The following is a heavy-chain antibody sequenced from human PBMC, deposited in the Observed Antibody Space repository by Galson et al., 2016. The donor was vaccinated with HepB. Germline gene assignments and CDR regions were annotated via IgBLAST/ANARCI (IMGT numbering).Heavy chain of an antibody. J-gene: IGHJ5*02. V-gene: IGHV1-69*13. CDR3: ARDNGDYGGPNYYDP. CDR1: GITFSRFS. D-gene: IGHD4-17*01. Sequence: SVKVSCKASGITFSRFSVTWVRQAPGQGLEWMGTSIPFFGTSNYAQRFQGRVAMTADESTTTVYMELSSLRSDDTAVYYCARDNGDYGGPNYYDPWGQGTLVTVSS. CDR2: SIPFFGTS.